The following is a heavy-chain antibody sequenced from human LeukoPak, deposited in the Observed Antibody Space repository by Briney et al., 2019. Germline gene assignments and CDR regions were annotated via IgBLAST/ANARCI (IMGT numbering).Heavy chain of an antibody. D-gene: IGHD3-10*01. J-gene: IGHJ4*02. CDR2: ISCSGGST. CDR3: AKDQSSPYGSFFDY. V-gene: IGHV3-23*01. CDR1: GFTFSSYA. Sequence: AGSLRLSCAASGFTFSSYAMSWVRQAPGKGLEWVSAISCSGGSTYYADSVKGRFTIYRDKSKNTLYLQMNSLRAEDTDVYYCAKDQSSPYGSFFDYWGQGTMVTVSS.